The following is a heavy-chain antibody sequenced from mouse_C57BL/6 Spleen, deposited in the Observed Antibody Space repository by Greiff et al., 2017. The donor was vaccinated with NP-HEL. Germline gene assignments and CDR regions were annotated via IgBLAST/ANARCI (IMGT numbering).Heavy chain of an antibody. Sequence: VHLVESGPGLVQPSQSLSITCTVSGFSLTSYGVHWVRQSPGKGLEWLGVIWSGGSTDYNAAFISRLSISKDNSKSQVFFKMNSLQADDTAIYYCARNNEGWLLLLDYWGKGTTLTVSS. CDR2: IWSGGST. CDR1: GFSLTSYG. J-gene: IGHJ2*01. V-gene: IGHV2-2*01. D-gene: IGHD2-3*01. CDR3: ARNNEGWLLLLDY.